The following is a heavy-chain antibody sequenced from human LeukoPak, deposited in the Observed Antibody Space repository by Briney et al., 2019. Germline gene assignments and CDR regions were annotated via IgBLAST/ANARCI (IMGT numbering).Heavy chain of an antibody. J-gene: IGHJ3*02. CDR2: ISSSSSTI. D-gene: IGHD6-13*01. CDR3: ARDNIAAAGRDAFDI. V-gene: IGHV3-48*04. CDR1: GFTFSSYS. Sequence: PGRSLRLSCAASGFTFSSYSMNWVRQAPGKGLEWVSYISSSSSTIYYADSVKGRFTISRDNAKNSLYLQMNSLRAEDTAVYYCARDNIAAAGRDAFDIWGQGTMVTVSS.